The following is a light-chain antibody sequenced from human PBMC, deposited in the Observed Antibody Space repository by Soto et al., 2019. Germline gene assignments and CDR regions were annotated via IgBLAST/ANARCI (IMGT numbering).Light chain of an antibody. Sequence: AIQLTQAPSSLSASVGDRVTITCRASQGISSALAGYQQKPGKAPKLPIYDASIVESGVPSRFSGSGSGTDFTLTISSLQPEDFATYYCQQFNSYPQFFGGGTKVEIK. J-gene: IGKJ4*01. V-gene: IGKV1-13*02. CDR2: DAS. CDR3: QQFNSYPQF. CDR1: QGISSA.